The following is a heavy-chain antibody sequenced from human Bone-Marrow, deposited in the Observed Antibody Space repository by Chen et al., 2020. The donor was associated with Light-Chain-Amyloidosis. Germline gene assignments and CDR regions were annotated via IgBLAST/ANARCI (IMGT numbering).Heavy chain of an antibody. D-gene: IGHD2-21*01. V-gene: IGHV4-39*07. Sequence: QVQLQESGPRLVKPSQTLSLTCTVSGASIISSEYYWGWMRQAPGKGLEWIGSIFRGDITYYTSSLKSRVTLSVDTSNNHISLRLRSVTAGDTAIYYCARGPSEVEWGVVKSAFAFDFWGQGTMVTVSS. J-gene: IGHJ3*01. CDR1: GASIISSEYY. CDR2: IFRGDIT. CDR3: ARGPSEVEWGVVKSAFAFDF.